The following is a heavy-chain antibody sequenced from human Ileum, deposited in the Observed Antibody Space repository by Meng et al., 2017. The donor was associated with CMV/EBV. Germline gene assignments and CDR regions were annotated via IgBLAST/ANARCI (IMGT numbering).Heavy chain of an antibody. J-gene: IGHJ4*02. CDR2: IVPIFGTT. CDR3: ARSSQWLLPNLDH. CDR1: GGTLSRST. Sequence: SVKVSCKASGGTLSRSTISWVRQAPGQGLEWMAGIVPIFGTTDYAQKFQGRVTLTTDESTSTAYMELSSLTSEDTAVYYCARSSQWLLPNLDHWGQGTLVTVSS. V-gene: IGHV1-69*05. D-gene: IGHD6-19*01.